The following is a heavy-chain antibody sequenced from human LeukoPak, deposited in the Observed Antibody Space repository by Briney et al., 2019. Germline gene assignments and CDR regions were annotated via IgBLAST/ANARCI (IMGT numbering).Heavy chain of an antibody. J-gene: IGHJ4*02. V-gene: IGHV3-74*01. CDR3: ATERTGSGWYCDY. Sequence: GGSLRLSCAASGFTFSSYWMHWVRQAPGKGLVWVSRIKGDGSITSYADSVKGRFTISRDNARNTLYLQMNSLRGEDTAVYYCATERTGSGWYCDYWGQGTLVTVSS. D-gene: IGHD6-19*01. CDR1: GFTFSSYW. CDR2: IKGDGSIT.